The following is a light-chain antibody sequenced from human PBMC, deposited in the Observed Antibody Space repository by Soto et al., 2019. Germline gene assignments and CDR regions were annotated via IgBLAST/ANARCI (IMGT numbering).Light chain of an antibody. Sequence: EIVLSQSPATLSLSPGERATLSCWASQSVSNSLAWYQQRPGQSPRLLIYDVSTRATGIPARFGGSGSGTDFTLTISILETEDFAVYYCQQRTNWPLTFGGGTKLDIK. CDR2: DVS. CDR3: QQRTNWPLT. CDR1: QSVSNS. V-gene: IGKV3-11*01. J-gene: IGKJ4*01.